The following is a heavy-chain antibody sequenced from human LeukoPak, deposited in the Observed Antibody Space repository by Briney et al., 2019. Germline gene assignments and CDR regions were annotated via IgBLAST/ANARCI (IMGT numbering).Heavy chain of an antibody. CDR3: AGGRTDIVVVPATLRNYYFDY. CDR1: GGTFSSYA. V-gene: IGHV1-69*06. D-gene: IGHD2-2*01. CDR2: IMPMFGKT. Sequence: SVKVSCKASGGTFSSYAISWVRQAPGQGLEWMGGIMPMFGKTNYAQNFQGRVTTTADKATSTAYMELSSLRSEDTDVYYCAGGRTDIVVVPATLRNYYFDYWGQGTLVTVSS. J-gene: IGHJ4*02.